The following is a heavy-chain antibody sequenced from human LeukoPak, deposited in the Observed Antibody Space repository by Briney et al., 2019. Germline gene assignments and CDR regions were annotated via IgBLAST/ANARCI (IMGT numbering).Heavy chain of an antibody. Sequence: ASVKVSCKASRYTITNNYMYWVRQAPGQGLEGMGVNNPSGTGISYAQKFQGRITMSRDTSTSTVYMELSSLRSEDTAFYYCATDHSMANTAWWFDPWGQGTLVTVSS. V-gene: IGHV1-46*01. CDR3: ATDHSMANTAWWFDP. D-gene: IGHD5-24*01. CDR1: RYTITNNY. CDR2: NNPSGTGI. J-gene: IGHJ5*02.